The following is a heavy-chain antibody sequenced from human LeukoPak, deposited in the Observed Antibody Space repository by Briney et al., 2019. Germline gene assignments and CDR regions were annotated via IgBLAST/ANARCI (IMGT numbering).Heavy chain of an antibody. D-gene: IGHD3-22*01. J-gene: IGHJ3*02. CDR3: AREAVRYYDSSGYGAFDI. CDR1: ELTFSDYY. Sequence: PGGSLRLSCAASELTFSDYYMSWIRQAPGKGLEWVSYISSSGSTIYYADSVKGRFTISRDNAKNSLYLQMNSLRAEDTAVYYCAREAVRYYDSSGYGAFDIWGQGTMVTVSS. V-gene: IGHV3-11*04. CDR2: ISSSGSTI.